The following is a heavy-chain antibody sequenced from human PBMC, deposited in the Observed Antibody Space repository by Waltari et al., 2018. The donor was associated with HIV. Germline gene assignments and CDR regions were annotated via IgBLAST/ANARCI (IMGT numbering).Heavy chain of an antibody. CDR3: ARGGCSGGTCYSKSFDL. D-gene: IGHD2-21*01. CDR1: GGTFGSYT. J-gene: IGHJ3*01. V-gene: IGHV1-69*06. CDR2: IIPMFGTA. Sequence: QVQLVQSGAEVTKPESSVKVSCKASGGTFGSYTNTWGRQAPGQGPEWMGGIIPMFGTATYAQKFQGRVTMTADKSTNTVYLELSTLRFDDTALYYCARGGCSGGTCYSKSFDLWGQGTMVTVSS.